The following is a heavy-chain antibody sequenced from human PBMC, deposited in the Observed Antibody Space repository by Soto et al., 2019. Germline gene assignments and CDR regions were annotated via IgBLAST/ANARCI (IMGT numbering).Heavy chain of an antibody. CDR1: GGSSGSSSYC. J-gene: IGHJ4*02. CDR3: ARHTPAISISDH. CDR2: IYYSGST. Sequence: PSETLCLSWTVSGGSSGSSSYCWGWIRQPPGKGLEWIGSIYYSGSTYYNPSLKSRVTISVDTSKNQFSLKLSSVTAADTAVYYCARHTPAISISDHWGQGTLVTVSS. V-gene: IGHV4-39*01. D-gene: IGHD2-15*01.